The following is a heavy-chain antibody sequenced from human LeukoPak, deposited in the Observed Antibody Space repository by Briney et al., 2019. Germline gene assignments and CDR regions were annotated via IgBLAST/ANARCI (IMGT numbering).Heavy chain of an antibody. V-gene: IGHV4-4*02. CDR1: GGSISSTNW. D-gene: IGHD3-16*02. J-gene: IGHJ4*02. Sequence: PSETLSLTCTVSGGSISSTNWWSWVRQPPGKGLEWIGEIYHSGSTHYNPSLKSRVTISVDKSKNQFSLKLSSVTAADTAVYYCASKGGVIGTHVDYWGQGTLVTVSS. CDR2: IYHSGST. CDR3: ASKGGVIGTHVDY.